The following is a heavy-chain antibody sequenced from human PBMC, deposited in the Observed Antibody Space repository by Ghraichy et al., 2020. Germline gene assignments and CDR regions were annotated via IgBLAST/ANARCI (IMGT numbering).Heavy chain of an antibody. CDR3: ARHDSSGNYYGMDV. V-gene: IGHV3-33*01. J-gene: IGHJ6*02. Sequence: GGSLRLSCAASGFSFSTYGMHWVRQAPGKGLEWVAFIWYDGSNKYYADSMKGRFTTSRDNSKNTLYLQMNSLRAEDTAVYYCARHDSSGNYYGMDVCGQRATVTVSS. D-gene: IGHD6-19*01. CDR2: IWYDGSNK. CDR1: GFSFSTYG.